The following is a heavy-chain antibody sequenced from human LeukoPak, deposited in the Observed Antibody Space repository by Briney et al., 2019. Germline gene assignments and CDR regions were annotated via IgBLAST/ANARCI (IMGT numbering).Heavy chain of an antibody. V-gene: IGHV3-11*04. Sequence: PGGSLRLSCAASGFTFSDYYMSWIRQAPGKGLEWVSYISSSGSTIYYADSMKGRFTISRDTSKNTLYLQMNSLRAEDTAVYYCAKDGLWFGDLTYFDYWGQGVLVTVSS. J-gene: IGHJ4*02. CDR3: AKDGLWFGDLTYFDY. D-gene: IGHD3-10*01. CDR1: GFTFSDYY. CDR2: ISSSGSTI.